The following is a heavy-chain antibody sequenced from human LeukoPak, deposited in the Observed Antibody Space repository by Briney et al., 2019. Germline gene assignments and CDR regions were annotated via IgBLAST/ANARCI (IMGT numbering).Heavy chain of an antibody. CDR2: ISSSSSTI. CDR1: GFTFSNYE. V-gene: IGHV3-48*03. Sequence: PGGSLRLSCAASGFTFSNYEMNWVRQAPGKGLEWVSYISSSSSTIRYADSVKGRFTISRDNAKNSLYLQMNSLRAEDTAVYYCASFTDYWGQGTLVTVSS. CDR3: ASFTDY. J-gene: IGHJ4*02.